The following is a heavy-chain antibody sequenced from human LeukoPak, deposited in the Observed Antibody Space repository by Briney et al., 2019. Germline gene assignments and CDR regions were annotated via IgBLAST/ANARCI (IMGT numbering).Heavy chain of an antibody. CDR1: GLTFSDYY. Sequence: GGSLRLSCAASGLTFSDYYMSWVRQTPGKGLEWVAHLNQDGSERYYVDSVKGRFTISRENVKNSLYLQMNSLRAEDTAVYYCAKCGTGSNFDYWGQGMLVTVSS. J-gene: IGHJ4*02. CDR3: AKCGTGSNFDY. V-gene: IGHV3-7*02. D-gene: IGHD3-10*01. CDR2: LNQDGSER.